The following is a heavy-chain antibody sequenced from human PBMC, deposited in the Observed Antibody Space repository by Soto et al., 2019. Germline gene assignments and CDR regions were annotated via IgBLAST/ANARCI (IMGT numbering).Heavy chain of an antibody. CDR1: GYAFTTYG. Sequence: QVHLVQSGAEVKKPGASVKVSCKGSGYAFTTYGITWVRQAPGQGLEWMGWISAHNGNTTYAPTLQGRVTVTRDTSTSTAYMELRSLRSDDTAVYYCARGRDRAYWGQGAVVTVSS. J-gene: IGHJ4*02. V-gene: IGHV1-18*01. CDR2: ISAHNGNT. CDR3: ARGRDRAY.